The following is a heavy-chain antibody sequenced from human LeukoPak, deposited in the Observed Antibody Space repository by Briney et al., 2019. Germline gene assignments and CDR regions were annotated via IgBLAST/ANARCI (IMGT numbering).Heavy chain of an antibody. Sequence: GRSLRLSCAASGFTFDDYAMPWVRQAPGKGLELVSGISWNSGSIGYADSVKGRFTISRDNAKNSLYLQMNSLRAEDTALYYCAKAQWLTFEPLDYWGQGTLVTVSS. J-gene: IGHJ4*02. V-gene: IGHV3-9*01. D-gene: IGHD6-19*01. CDR1: GFTFDDYA. CDR3: AKAQWLTFEPLDY. CDR2: ISWNSGSI.